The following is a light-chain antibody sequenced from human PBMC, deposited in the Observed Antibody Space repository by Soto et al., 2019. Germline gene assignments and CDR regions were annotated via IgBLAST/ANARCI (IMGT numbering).Light chain of an antibody. CDR1: QTILYFSNNKNF. CDR2: WAS. CDR3: QQRSNWIT. J-gene: IGKJ5*01. V-gene: IGKV4-1*01. Sequence: DSVMTQSPDSLAVSLGERATINCKSSQTILYFSNNKNFLAWYQQKAGQPPKLLITWASTRESGVPDRFSGSGSGTDFTLTISSLEPEDFAVYYCQQRSNWITFGQGTRLEIK.